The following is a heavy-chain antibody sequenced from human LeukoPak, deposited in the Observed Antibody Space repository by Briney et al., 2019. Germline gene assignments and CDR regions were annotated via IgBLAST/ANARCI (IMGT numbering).Heavy chain of an antibody. CDR2: INHSGST. CDR1: GGSFSGYY. Sequence: SETLSLTCAVYGGSFSGYYWSWIRQPPGKGLEWIGEINHSGSTNYNPSLKSRVTISVDTSKNQFSLKLSSVTAADTAVYYCARSPSALWFGEFGTYYYYYYMDVWGKGTTVTISS. V-gene: IGHV4-34*01. D-gene: IGHD3-10*01. CDR3: ARSPSALWFGEFGTYYYYYYMDV. J-gene: IGHJ6*03.